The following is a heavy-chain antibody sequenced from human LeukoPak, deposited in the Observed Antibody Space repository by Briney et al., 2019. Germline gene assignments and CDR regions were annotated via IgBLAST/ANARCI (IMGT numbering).Heavy chain of an antibody. CDR1: GYTFTSYG. D-gene: IGHD2-15*01. V-gene: IGHV1-18*01. CDR3: ARDRSVAATNTNFDY. J-gene: IGHJ4*02. CDR2: ISAYNGNT. Sequence: ASVKVSCKASGYTFTSYGISWVRQAPGQGLEWMGWISAYNGNTNYAQKLQGRVTMTTDTSTSTAYMELRSLRSDDTAVYYCARDRSVAATNTNFDYWGQGTLVTVSS.